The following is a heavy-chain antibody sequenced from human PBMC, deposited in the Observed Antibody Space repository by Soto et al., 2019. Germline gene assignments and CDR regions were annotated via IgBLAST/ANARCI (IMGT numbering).Heavy chain of an antibody. CDR2: IFYSGTA. CDR1: GASIDSSAYY. Sequence: SETLSLTCTVSGASIDSSAYYWAWIRQPPGKGLEWIGSIFYSGTAYYNPSLAGRVTMSVDTSKNQFSLNLNSVTAADTAVYFCGRPGGDYVLPNYYWGPGTLVTVSS. CDR3: GRPGGDYVLPNYY. J-gene: IGHJ4*02. D-gene: IGHD2-21*02. V-gene: IGHV4-39*01.